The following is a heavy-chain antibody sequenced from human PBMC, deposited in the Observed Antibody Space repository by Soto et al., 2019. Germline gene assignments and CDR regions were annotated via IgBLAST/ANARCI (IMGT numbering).Heavy chain of an antibody. Sequence: QVQLVQSGAEVRKPGSSVRVSCKASGGSFNRHTISWVRQAPGQGLEWMGGIIPIFGTANHAQKFQGRVKIIADESTSTVYMELSSLRSDDTAIYYCARGWGYDSTDYYYAYWGQGNLVIVSS. V-gene: IGHV1-69*01. J-gene: IGHJ4*02. CDR1: GGSFNRHT. D-gene: IGHD3-22*01. CDR3: ARGWGYDSTDYYYAY. CDR2: IIPIFGTA.